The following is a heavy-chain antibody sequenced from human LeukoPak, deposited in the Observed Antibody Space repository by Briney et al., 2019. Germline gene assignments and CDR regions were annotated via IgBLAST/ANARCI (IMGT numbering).Heavy chain of an antibody. V-gene: IGHV3-7*01. D-gene: IGHD6-19*01. Sequence: GGSLRLSCAASGFTCSTYVMSWVRQAPGKGLEWVANIKEDGSDKNYADSVKGRFTISRDNAKNSLYLQMSRLRADDTAVYYCERISVAGTALDAFDIWGQGTMVTVSS. CDR2: IKEDGSDK. CDR1: GFTCSTYV. J-gene: IGHJ3*02. CDR3: ERISVAGTALDAFDI.